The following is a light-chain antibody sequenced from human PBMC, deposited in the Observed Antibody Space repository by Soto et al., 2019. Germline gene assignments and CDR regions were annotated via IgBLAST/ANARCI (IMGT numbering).Light chain of an antibody. CDR2: DAS. Sequence: EIVLTQSPATLSLSPGDRATLSCRASQSVGSYLGWYQQRPGQAPRLLIYDASNRATGIPARLSGSGSGTDFTLTISSLEPVDFAVYYCQQRSDWPSTFGGGTKVEIK. CDR3: QQRSDWPST. J-gene: IGKJ4*01. V-gene: IGKV3-11*01. CDR1: QSVGSY.